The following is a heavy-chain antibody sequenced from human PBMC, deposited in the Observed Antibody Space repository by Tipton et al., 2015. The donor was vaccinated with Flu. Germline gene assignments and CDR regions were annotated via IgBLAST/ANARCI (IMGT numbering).Heavy chain of an antibody. CDR2: ISGSGGST. D-gene: IGHD3-10*01. V-gene: IGHV3-23*01. CDR1: GFTFSSYA. J-gene: IGHJ4*02. Sequence: SLRLSCAASGFTFSSYAMSWVRQAPGKGLEWVSAISGSGGSTYYADSVKGRFTISRDNPKNSLYLQMNSLRAEDTALYYCARGDDFGSGGYSDYWGQGTLVTVSS. CDR3: ARGDDFGSGGYSDY.